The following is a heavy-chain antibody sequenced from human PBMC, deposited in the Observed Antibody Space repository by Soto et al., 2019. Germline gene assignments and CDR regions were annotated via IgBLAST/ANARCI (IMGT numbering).Heavy chain of an antibody. CDR1: GFTFSSYA. Sequence: EVQLLESGGGVVQPGGSLRLSCAASGFTFSSYAMRWVRQAPGKGLEWVSAISGSGGSTYYAYSVKGRFTISRDNSKTTLYLQMSSLRSQDTPLYYCPLRAALRSGSHFHDWGQGTLVTVSS. CDR2: ISGSGGST. V-gene: IGHV3-23*01. D-gene: IGHD3-10*01. CDR3: PLRAALRSGSHFHD. J-gene: IGHJ4*02.